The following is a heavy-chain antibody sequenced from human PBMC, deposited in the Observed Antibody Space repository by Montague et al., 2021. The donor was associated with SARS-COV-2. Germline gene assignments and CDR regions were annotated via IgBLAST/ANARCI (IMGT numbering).Heavy chain of an antibody. V-gene: IGHV4-59*08. D-gene: IGHD1-1*01. Sequence: SETLSLTCTVSGVSISTDYWTWIRQPPGKGLDRIGYITYSGATNYNPSLMSRVTTLLYTSKTQVHLKVSSVTATDTAVYYCASQERFDSYYVLDVWGRGTRGTI. J-gene: IGHJ6*02. CDR1: GVSISTDY. CDR3: ASQERFDSYYVLDV. CDR2: ITYSGAT.